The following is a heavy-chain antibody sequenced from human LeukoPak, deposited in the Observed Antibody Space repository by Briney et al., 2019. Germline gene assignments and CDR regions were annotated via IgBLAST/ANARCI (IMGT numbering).Heavy chain of an antibody. CDR2: INPKSGGT. D-gene: IGHD3-16*01. CDR3: ARGGAWGDREVEF. V-gene: IGHV1-2*02. CDR1: AYTFIAYY. Sequence: ASVKVSCKASAYTFIAYYMHWVRQAPGQGLEWMGWINPKSGGTNYAQKFQGRVTMTRDTSISTAYMELCRLTPDDTAVYYCARGGAWGDREVEFWGQGSLVTVSS. J-gene: IGHJ4*02.